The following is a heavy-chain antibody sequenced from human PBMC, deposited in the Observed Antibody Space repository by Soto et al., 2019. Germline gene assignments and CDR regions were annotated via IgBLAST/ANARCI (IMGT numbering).Heavy chain of an antibody. V-gene: IGHV4-4*02. CDR2: IHHDTGT. CDR3: ARMPYSSYAMDV. D-gene: IGHD2-2*01. J-gene: IGHJ6*02. CDR1: GGPISSNNW. Sequence: QVQLQESGPGLVEPSGTLSLTCAVSGGPISSNNWWSWVRQPPGKGLEWIGEIHHDTGTNYNTSLRSRATISVDKSKNQLSLNLKSVTAADAAIYYCARMPYSSYAMDVWGQGTTVTVSS.